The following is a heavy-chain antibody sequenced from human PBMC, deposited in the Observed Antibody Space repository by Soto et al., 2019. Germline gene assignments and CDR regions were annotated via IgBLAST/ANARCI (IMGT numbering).Heavy chain of an antibody. CDR3: AKDQGNYGDNCFDP. V-gene: IGHV3-23*01. CDR1: ALSSHTYA. J-gene: IGHJ5*02. Sequence: PRASPTLSRATSALSSHTYAMNFARHAPGKGLEWVSSISGSGGSTYYADSVKGRFTISRDNSKNTLYLQMNSLRAEDTAVYYCAKDQGNYGDNCFDPWGQGTLVTVSS. D-gene: IGHD4-17*01. CDR2: ISGSGGST.